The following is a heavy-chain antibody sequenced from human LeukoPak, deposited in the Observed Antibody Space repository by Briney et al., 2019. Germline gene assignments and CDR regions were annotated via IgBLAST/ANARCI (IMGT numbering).Heavy chain of an antibody. CDR1: GFTFSSYE. CDR2: ISSSGSTI. Sequence: PGGSLRLSCAASGFTFSSYEMNWVRQAPGKGLEWVSYISSSGSTIYYADSVKGRFTISRDNAKNSLYLQMNSLRAEDTAVYYCAGEAVTTSLFDYWGQGTLVSVSS. V-gene: IGHV3-48*03. D-gene: IGHD4-17*01. CDR3: AGEAVTTSLFDY. J-gene: IGHJ4*02.